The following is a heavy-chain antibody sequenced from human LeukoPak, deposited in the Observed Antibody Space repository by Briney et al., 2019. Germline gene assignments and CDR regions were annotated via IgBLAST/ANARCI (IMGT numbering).Heavy chain of an antibody. D-gene: IGHD6-13*01. CDR3: ARAGPSSSWHQFDY. Sequence: GGSLRLSCAASGFTVSRNYMSWVRQAPGKGLEWVPVIYSGGRTYYADSVKGRFTISRDNSKNTLYLQMNRLRAEDTAVYYCARAGPSSSWHQFDYWGQGTLVTVSS. J-gene: IGHJ4*02. V-gene: IGHV3-66*01. CDR1: GFTVSRNY. CDR2: IYSGGRT.